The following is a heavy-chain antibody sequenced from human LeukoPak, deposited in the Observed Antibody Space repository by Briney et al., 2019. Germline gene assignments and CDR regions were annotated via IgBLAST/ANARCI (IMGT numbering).Heavy chain of an antibody. V-gene: IGHV3-9*01. CDR1: GFTFDDYA. J-gene: IGHJ4*02. D-gene: IGHD3-10*01. Sequence: GGSLRLSCAASGFTFDDYAMRWVRQAPGKGLEWVSGIGWNSGGIVYADSVKGRLTISRDNAKNTLYLQINSLRAEDTAVYYCAREYYASGDYWGQGALVTVSS. CDR3: AREYYASGDY. CDR2: IGWNSGGI.